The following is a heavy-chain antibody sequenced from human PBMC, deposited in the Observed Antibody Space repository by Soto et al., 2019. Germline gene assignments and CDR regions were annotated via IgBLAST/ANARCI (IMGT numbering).Heavy chain of an antibody. CDR2: IEGDGSEQ. CDR1: EFTFSTYW. Sequence: GGSLRLSCAASEFTFSTYWMTWVRQAPGKGLEWVANIEGDGSEQNYVDSVKGRFTVSRDNAKRSLYLQMNSLRVEDTAVYYCVRGLYTGSPHFFFWGQGTLVTVSS. CDR3: VRGLYTGSPHFFF. V-gene: IGHV3-7*05. J-gene: IGHJ4*02. D-gene: IGHD1-26*01.